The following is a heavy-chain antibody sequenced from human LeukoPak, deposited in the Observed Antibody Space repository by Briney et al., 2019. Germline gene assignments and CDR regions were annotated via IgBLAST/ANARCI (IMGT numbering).Heavy chain of an antibody. Sequence: GGSLRLSCAASGFTFDDYAMHWVRQAPGKGLEWVSGISWNSGSIGYADSVKGRFTISRDNAKNSLYLQMNSLRAEDMALHYCAKDMGLPPSGMAEYSYGLGPFDYWGQGTLVTVSS. V-gene: IGHV3-9*03. CDR1: GFTFDDYA. CDR3: AKDMGLPPSGMAEYSYGLGPFDY. J-gene: IGHJ4*02. D-gene: IGHD5-18*01. CDR2: ISWNSGSI.